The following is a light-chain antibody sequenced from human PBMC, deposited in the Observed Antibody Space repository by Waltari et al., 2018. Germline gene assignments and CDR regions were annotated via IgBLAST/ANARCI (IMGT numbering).Light chain of an antibody. CDR1: QSINRN. CDR3: QQYNDWPDT. V-gene: IGKV3-15*01. CDR2: GTS. Sequence: ELVMTQSPGTLSVSPGERATLSCRASQSINRNLAWYQQKSGQAPRLLIYGTSTRATGIPARFSGSGSGTEFTLTISSLQSEDFAVYYCQQYNDWPDTFGQGTRLEIK. J-gene: IGKJ5*01.